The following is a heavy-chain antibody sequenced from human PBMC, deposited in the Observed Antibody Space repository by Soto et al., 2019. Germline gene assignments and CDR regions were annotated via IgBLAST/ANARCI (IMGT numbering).Heavy chain of an antibody. V-gene: IGHV1-8*01. CDR3: ARTGYCSGGSCYWGMDV. D-gene: IGHD2-15*01. CDR2: MNPNSGNT. Sequence: QVQLVQSGAEVKKPGASVKVSCKASGYTFTSYDINWVRQATGQGLEWMGWMNPNSGNTGYAQKFQGRVTMTRNTSISTAYMELSSLRSEDTAVYYFARTGYCSGGSCYWGMDVWGQGTKVTVSS. J-gene: IGHJ6*02. CDR1: GYTFTSYD.